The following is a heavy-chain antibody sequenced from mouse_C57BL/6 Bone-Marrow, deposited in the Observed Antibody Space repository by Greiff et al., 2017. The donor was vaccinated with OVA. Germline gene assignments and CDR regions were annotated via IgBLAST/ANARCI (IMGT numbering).Heavy chain of an antibody. Sequence: EVKLMESGGGLVQPGGSLSLSCAASGFTFTDYYMSWVRQPPGKALEWLGFIRNKANGYTTEYSASVKGRFTISRDNSQSILYLQMNALWAEDSATNYEARCLRYGGSYYYFDYWGQGTTLTVSS. CDR3: ARCLRYGGSYYYFDY. CDR1: GFTFTDYY. J-gene: IGHJ2*01. CDR2: IRNKANGYTT. V-gene: IGHV7-3*01. D-gene: IGHD1-1*01.